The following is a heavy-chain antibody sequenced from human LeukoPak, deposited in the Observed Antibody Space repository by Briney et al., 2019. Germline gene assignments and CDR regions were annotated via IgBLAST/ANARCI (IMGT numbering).Heavy chain of an antibody. D-gene: IGHD3-9*01. Sequence: PGGSLRLSCAASGFIFSSYWMHWVRQIPGTGLVWVSRINSDGTITNYADSVKGRFTISRDSAKNTVYLQMNSLTAEDTAVYYCARDMTGNVADYWGQGTLVTVSS. CDR3: ARDMTGNVADY. J-gene: IGHJ4*02. V-gene: IGHV3-74*01. CDR1: GFIFSSYW. CDR2: INSDGTIT.